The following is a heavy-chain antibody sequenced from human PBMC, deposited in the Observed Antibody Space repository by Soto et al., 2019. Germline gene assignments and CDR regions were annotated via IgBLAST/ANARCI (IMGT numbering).Heavy chain of an antibody. CDR3: ASGRLYDILTGYCWFDP. J-gene: IGHJ5*02. CDR2: IIPIFGTA. Sequence: ASVKVSCKASGGTFSSYAISWVRQAPGQGLEWMGGIIPIFGTANYAQKFQGRVTITADESTSTAYMELSSLRSEDTAVYYCASGRLYDILTGYCWFDPWGQGTLVTVSS. CDR1: GGTFSSYA. V-gene: IGHV1-69*13. D-gene: IGHD3-9*01.